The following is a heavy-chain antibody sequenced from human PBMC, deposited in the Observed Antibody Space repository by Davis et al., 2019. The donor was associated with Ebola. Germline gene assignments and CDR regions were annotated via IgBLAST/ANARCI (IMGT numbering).Heavy chain of an antibody. V-gene: IGHV1-18*04. J-gene: IGHJ5*02. D-gene: IGHD6-13*01. CDR1: GYSFTSYG. CDR2: ISAYNGKT. Sequence: GESLKISCTGSGYSFTSYGISWVRQAPGQGLEWMGLISAYNGKTNYAQNFQGRVTMTTDTSTTTAHMELRTLTADDTAVYYCARVRWSGSFRCFDTWGQGTLVTVSS. CDR3: ARVRWSGSFRCFDT.